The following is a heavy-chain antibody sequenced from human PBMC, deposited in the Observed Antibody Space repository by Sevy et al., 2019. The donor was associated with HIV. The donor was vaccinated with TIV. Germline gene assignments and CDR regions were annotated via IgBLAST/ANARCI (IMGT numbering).Heavy chain of an antibody. J-gene: IGHJ4*02. CDR1: GGTFSSYG. CDR2: IIPILGTV. Sequence: GASVKVTGKASGGTFSSYGISWVRQAPGQGLEWMGGIIPILGTVNYAQKFQGRVTITADESTKTAYMELSSLRSEDTAVYYCARGGGNGWYYFDYWGQETLVTVSS. CDR3: ARGGGNGWYYFDY. V-gene: IGHV1-69*13. D-gene: IGHD6-19*01.